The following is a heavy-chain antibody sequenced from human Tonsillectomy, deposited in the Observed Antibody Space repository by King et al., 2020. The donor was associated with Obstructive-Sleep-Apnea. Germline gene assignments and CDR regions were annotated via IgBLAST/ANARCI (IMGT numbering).Heavy chain of an antibody. CDR2: IYYSWST. V-gene: IGHV4-59*08. Sequence: QLQESGPGLVKPSETLSLTCSVSGGSISSYYWSWIRQPPGKGLEWIGYIYYSWSTNYNPPLKSRVTISVDTTKNQFSLKLSSVTAADTAVYYCARRNSGSYQRYDYWGQGTLVTVSS. J-gene: IGHJ4*02. D-gene: IGHD1-26*01. CDR1: GGSISSYY. CDR3: ARRNSGSYQRYDY.